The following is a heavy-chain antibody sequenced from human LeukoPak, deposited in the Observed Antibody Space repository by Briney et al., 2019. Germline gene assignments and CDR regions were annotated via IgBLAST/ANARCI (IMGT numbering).Heavy chain of an antibody. CDR3: ASIKQNYYYYGMDV. J-gene: IGHJ6*02. D-gene: IGHD1-14*01. Sequence: SETLSLTCTVSGGSISSSSYYWGWIRQPPGKGLEWIGSIYYSGSTYYNPSLKSRVTISVDTSKNQFSLKLTSVTAADTAVYYCASIKQNYYYYGMDVWGQGTTVTVSS. V-gene: IGHV4-39*07. CDR2: IYYSGST. CDR1: GGSISSSSYY.